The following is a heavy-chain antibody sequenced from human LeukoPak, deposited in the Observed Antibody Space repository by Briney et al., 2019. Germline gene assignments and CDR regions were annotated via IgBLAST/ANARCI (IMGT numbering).Heavy chain of an antibody. CDR2: ISGSGGST. V-gene: IGHV3-23*01. CDR3: AKESTWGVVVIAIPSYFDY. Sequence: GGSLRLSCADSGFTFSSYAMSWVRQAPGKGLEWVSAISGSGGSTYYADSVKRRFTISRDNSKNTLYLQMNSLRAEDTAVYYCAKESTWGVVVIAIPSYFDYWGQGTLVTVSS. D-gene: IGHD2-21*01. CDR1: GFTFSSYA. J-gene: IGHJ4*02.